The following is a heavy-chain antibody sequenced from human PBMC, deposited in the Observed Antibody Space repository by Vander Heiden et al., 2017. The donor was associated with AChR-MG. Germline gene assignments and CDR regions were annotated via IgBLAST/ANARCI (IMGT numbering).Heavy chain of an antibody. CDR3: AKPYYHDGTWRGFDN. J-gene: IGHJ4*02. CDR2: ISGSGSST. V-gene: IGHV3-23*01. Sequence: EVQVLESGGGLVQPGGSLRLSCAASGFSFSTYAMTWVRQTPGKGPEWVSTISGSGSSTFYADSVKGRFTVSRDNSKNTLDLQMNSLRAEDTAVYYCAKPYYHDGTWRGFDNWGRGTRVTVSS. D-gene: IGHD3-22*01. CDR1: GFSFSTYA.